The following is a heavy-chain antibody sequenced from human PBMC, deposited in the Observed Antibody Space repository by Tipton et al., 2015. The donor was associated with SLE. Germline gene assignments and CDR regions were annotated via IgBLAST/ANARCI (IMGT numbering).Heavy chain of an antibody. V-gene: IGHV4-34*01. Sequence: LRLSCAVYGGSFSGYYWSWIRQPPGKGLEWIGEINHSGSTNYNPSLKSRVTISVDTSKNQFSLKLSSVTAADTAVYYCARGRLDYSNYVAFDYWGQGTLVTVSS. J-gene: IGHJ4*02. CDR2: INHSGST. D-gene: IGHD4-11*01. CDR1: GGSFSGYY. CDR3: ARGRLDYSNYVAFDY.